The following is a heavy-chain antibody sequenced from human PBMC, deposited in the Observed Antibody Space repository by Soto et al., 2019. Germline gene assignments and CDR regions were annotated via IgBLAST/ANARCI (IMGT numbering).Heavy chain of an antibody. V-gene: IGHV1-8*01. CDR3: AREYKVAARRGSLLGY. CDR2: MNPNSGNT. J-gene: IGHJ4*02. CDR1: GYTFTSYD. D-gene: IGHD6-6*01. Sequence: QVQLVQSGAEVKKPGASVKVSCKAPGYTFTSYDINWVRQATGQGLEWMGWMNPNSGNTGYAQKLQGRVTMTRNTSMSTAYMELSSRRSEDTAVYYCAREYKVAARRGSLLGYWGQGTLVAVSS.